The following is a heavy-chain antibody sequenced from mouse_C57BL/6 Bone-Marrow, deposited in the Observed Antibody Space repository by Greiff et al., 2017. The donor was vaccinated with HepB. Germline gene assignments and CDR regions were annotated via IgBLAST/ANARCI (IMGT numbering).Heavy chain of an antibody. V-gene: IGHV1-50*01. Sequence: VKLQQPGAELVKPGASVKLSCKASGYTFTSYWMQWVKQRPGQGLEWIGEIDPSDSYTNYNQKFKGKATLTVDTSSSTAYMQLSSLTSEDSAVYCCAKLGRFAYWGQGTLVTVSA. D-gene: IGHD4-1*01. CDR2: IDPSDSYT. CDR3: AKLGRFAY. J-gene: IGHJ3*01. CDR1: GYTFTSYW.